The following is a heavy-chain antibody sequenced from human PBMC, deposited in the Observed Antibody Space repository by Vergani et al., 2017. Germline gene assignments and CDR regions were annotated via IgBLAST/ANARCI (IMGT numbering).Heavy chain of an antibody. CDR3: AKAASRNYYDSSGYYKY. CDR1: GFTFDDYA. D-gene: IGHD3-22*01. V-gene: IGHV3-9*01. J-gene: IGHJ4*02. Sequence: EVQLLESGGGLVQPGRSLRLSCAASGFTFDDYAMHWVRQAPGKGLEWVSGISWNSGSIGYADSVKGRFTISRDNAKNSLYLQMNSLRAEDTALYYCAKAASRNYYDSSGYYKYWGQGTLVTVSS. CDR2: ISWNSGSI.